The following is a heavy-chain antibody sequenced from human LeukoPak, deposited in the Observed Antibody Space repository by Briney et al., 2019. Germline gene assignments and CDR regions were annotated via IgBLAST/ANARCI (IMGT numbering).Heavy chain of an antibody. J-gene: IGHJ4*02. Sequence: ASLKLSCTASGYTFTSYGISWVRQAPGQGLEWMGWISTYNGNTNYAQKLQGRVTITTDTSTSTAYLEMRSLRSDDTAVYYCARDGRAFDYWGQGTLVTVSS. D-gene: IGHD1-14*01. CDR1: GYTFTSYG. CDR2: ISTYNGNT. V-gene: IGHV1-18*01. CDR3: ARDGRAFDY.